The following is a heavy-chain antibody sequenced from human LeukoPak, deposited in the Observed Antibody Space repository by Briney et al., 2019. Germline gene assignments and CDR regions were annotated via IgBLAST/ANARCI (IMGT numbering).Heavy chain of an antibody. D-gene: IGHD6-6*01. V-gene: IGHV2-5*02. CDR2: TYWDDDK. J-gene: IGHJ4*02. CDR1: GFSLSTSGVG. Sequence: SGPTLVKPTQTLTLTCTFSGFSLSTSGVGVGWIRQPPGKALEWLALTYWDDDKRYSPSLKSRLTITKDTSKNQVVLIMTNMDPVDTATYYCAHHLYSSSLFDYWGQGTLVTVSS. CDR3: AHHLYSSSLFDY.